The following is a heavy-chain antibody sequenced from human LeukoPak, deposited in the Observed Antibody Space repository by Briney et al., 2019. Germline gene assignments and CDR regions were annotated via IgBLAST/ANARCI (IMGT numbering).Heavy chain of an antibody. J-gene: IGHJ3*02. Sequence: SETLSLTCTVSGVSISSYYWSWIRQPAGKGLEWIGRIYTSGSTNYNPSLKSRVTMSVDTSKNQFSLKLSSVTAADTAVYYCARVRPRFKPSYYYDSSGSLDAFDIWGQGTMVTVSS. CDR2: IYTSGST. CDR3: ARVRPRFKPSYYYDSSGSLDAFDI. V-gene: IGHV4-4*07. D-gene: IGHD3-22*01. CDR1: GVSISSYY.